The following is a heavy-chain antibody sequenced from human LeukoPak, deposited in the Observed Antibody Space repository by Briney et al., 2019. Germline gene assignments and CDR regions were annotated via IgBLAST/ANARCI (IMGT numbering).Heavy chain of an antibody. V-gene: IGHV4-39*01. J-gene: IGHJ4*02. CDR2: IYYSGST. D-gene: IGHD2-15*01. Sequence: SETLSLTCTVSGGSISSSSYYWGWIRQPPGKGLEWIGSIYYSGSTYYNPSLKSRVTLSVDTSKNQFSLKLSSVTAADTAVYYCARVPLGGGRHEIDYWGQGTLVTVSS. CDR3: ARVPLGGGRHEIDY. CDR1: GGSISSSSYY.